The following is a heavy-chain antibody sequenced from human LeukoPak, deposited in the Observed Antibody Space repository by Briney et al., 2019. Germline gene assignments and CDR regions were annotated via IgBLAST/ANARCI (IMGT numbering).Heavy chain of an antibody. V-gene: IGHV3-9*01. J-gene: IGHJ4*02. CDR2: ISWNSGSI. CDR3: AKGATHIELGYCSSTSCCLDY. D-gene: IGHD2-2*01. CDR1: GFTFDDYA. Sequence: GGSLRLSCAASGFTFDDYAMHWVRQAPGKGLEWVSGISWNSGSIGYADSVKGRFTISRDNAKNSLYLQMNSLRAEDTAVYYCAKGATHIELGYCSSTSCCLDYWGQGTLVTVSS.